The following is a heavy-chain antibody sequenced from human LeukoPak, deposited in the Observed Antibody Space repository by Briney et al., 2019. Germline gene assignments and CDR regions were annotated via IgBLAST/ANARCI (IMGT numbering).Heavy chain of an antibody. D-gene: IGHD3-3*01. J-gene: IGHJ4*02. CDR3: ARHGGSGSFDY. CDR1: GGSISTFY. CDR2: SYYSGTT. Sequence: KPSETLSLTCTVSGGSISTFYWGWVRQPPGEGLEWIGYSYYSGTTTPHPSLKSRVTISVDPSKNQFSLRLTSVTAADTAVYYCARHGGSGSFDYWGQGTLVTVSS. V-gene: IGHV4-59*08.